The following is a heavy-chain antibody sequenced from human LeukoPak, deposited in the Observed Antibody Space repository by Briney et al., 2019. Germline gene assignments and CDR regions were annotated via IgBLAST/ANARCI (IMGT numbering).Heavy chain of an antibody. CDR2: IKSKTDGGTT. D-gene: IGHD5-18*01. CDR1: GFTFSNAW. Sequence: PGGSLRLSCAASGFTFSNAWMSWVRQAPGKGLEWVGRIKSKTDGGTTDYAAPVKGRFTISRDDSKNTLYLQMISLKTEDTAVYYCTTEGDYSYGSYVSYWGQGTLVTVSS. J-gene: IGHJ4*02. V-gene: IGHV3-15*01. CDR3: TTEGDYSYGSYVSY.